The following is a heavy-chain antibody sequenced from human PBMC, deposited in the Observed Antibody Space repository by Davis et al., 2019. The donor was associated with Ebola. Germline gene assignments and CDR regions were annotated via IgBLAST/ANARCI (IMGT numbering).Heavy chain of an antibody. D-gene: IGHD1-20*01. CDR1: GFTFRSYS. CDR2: ISSSSSYI. J-gene: IGHJ4*02. CDR3: SRDVNFEFYDY. V-gene: IGHV3-21*01. Sequence: GESLKISCAASGFTFRSYSMNWVRQAPGKGLEWVSSISSSSSYIYYADSVKGRFTISRDNAKNSLYLQMNNLTAEDTAVYYCSRDVNFEFYDYWGQGTLVTVSS.